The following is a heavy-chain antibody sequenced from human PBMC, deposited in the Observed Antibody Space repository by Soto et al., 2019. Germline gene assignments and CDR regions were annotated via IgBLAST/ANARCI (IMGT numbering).Heavy chain of an antibody. CDR1: SASLSTYC. V-gene: IGHV4-4*07. J-gene: IGHJ4*02. CDR3: ARSGGRYNFDS. CDR2: IFIYANT. Sequence: PSETRSLTCTVSSASLSTYCSSCNGQPDEKGLEWIGRIFIYANTNYNPALRSRVTMSIDTSKGQFSLNLTSVTASDTAVYFGARSGGRYNFDSWGQGILVTVSS. D-gene: IGHD1-26*01.